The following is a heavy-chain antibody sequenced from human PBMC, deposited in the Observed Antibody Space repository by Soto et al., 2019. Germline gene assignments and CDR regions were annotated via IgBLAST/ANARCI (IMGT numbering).Heavy chain of an antibody. V-gene: IGHV3-30*18. CDR3: AKDFSHDYHILTGPADY. CDR2: ISYDVSNK. CDR1: GFTFSSYG. Sequence: GGSLRLSCAASGFTFSSYGMHWVRQAPGKGLEWVAVISYDVSNKYYADSVKGRFTISRDNSKNTLYLQMNSLRAEDTAVYYCAKDFSHDYHILTGPADYWGQGTPVTVSS. J-gene: IGHJ4*02. D-gene: IGHD3-9*01.